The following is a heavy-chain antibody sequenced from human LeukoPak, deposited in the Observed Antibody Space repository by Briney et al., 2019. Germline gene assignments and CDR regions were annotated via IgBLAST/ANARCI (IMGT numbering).Heavy chain of an antibody. CDR1: GFTFSSYS. CDR2: ISSSSSYI. V-gene: IGHV3-21*01. CDR3: ARATSGYGLLDY. D-gene: IGHD5-12*01. J-gene: IGHJ4*02. Sequence: GGSLRLSCAASGFTFSSYSMNWVRQAPGKELEWVSSISSSSSYIYYADSVKGRFTISRDNAKNSLYLQMNSLRAEDTAVYYCARATSGYGLLDYWGQGTLVTVSS.